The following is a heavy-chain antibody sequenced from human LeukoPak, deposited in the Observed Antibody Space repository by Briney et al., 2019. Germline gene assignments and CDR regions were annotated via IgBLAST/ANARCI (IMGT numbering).Heavy chain of an antibody. CDR2: IWYDGSSK. J-gene: IGHJ3*02. D-gene: IGHD3-22*01. Sequence: PGRSLRLSCAASGFTFSSYGMHWVRQAPGKGLEWVAVIWYDGSSKYYADSVKGRFTISRDNSKNTLYLQMNSLRAEDTAVYYCARSYYYDSSGYSGDAFDIWGQGTMVTVSS. V-gene: IGHV3-33*01. CDR1: GFTFSSYG. CDR3: ARSYYYDSSGYSGDAFDI.